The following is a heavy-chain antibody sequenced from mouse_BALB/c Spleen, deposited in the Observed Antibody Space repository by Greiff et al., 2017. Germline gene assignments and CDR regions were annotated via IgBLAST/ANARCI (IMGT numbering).Heavy chain of an antibody. CDR2: IRLKSNNYAT. CDR1: GFTFSNYW. J-gene: IGHJ4*01. V-gene: IGHV6-6*02. D-gene: IGHD1-1*01. Sequence: EVKLVESGGGLVQPGGSMKLSCVASGFTFSNYWMNWVRQSPEKGLEWVAEIRLKSNNYATHYAESVKGRFTISRDDSKSSVYLQMNNLRAEDTGIYYCTRGYYGSSYPDYYAMDYWGQGTSVTVSS. CDR3: TRGYYGSSYPDYYAMDY.